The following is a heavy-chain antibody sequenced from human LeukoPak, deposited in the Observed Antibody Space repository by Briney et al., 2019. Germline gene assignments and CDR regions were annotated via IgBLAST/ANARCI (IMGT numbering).Heavy chain of an antibody. Sequence: GGALRLSCAASGFTFSTASLHWVRQAPGRGLEWVSAFDTGFGTYYPDSLKGRFTISRDNSKNTLFLQMDSLRAEDTAVYYCARSSGWWSLDYWGQGTLVTVSS. CDR2: FDTGFGT. CDR1: GFTFSTAS. D-gene: IGHD6-19*01. J-gene: IGHJ4*02. CDR3: ARSSGWWSLDY. V-gene: IGHV3-23*01.